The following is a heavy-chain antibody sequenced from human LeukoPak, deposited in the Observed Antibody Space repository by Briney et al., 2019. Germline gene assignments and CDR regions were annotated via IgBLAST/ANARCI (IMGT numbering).Heavy chain of an antibody. CDR3: VRRGDASSGWGDHDF. J-gene: IGHJ4*02. CDR2: IGGSGDKT. D-gene: IGHD6-19*01. Sequence: GGSLRLSCAASGYTFNRNAISWVRQAPGKGLEWVSTIGGSGDKTFYADSVKGRFTISRDNSKNMVHLQMNSPTGEDTALYYCVRRGDASSGWGDHDFWGQGALVTVSS. V-gene: IGHV3-23*01. CDR1: GYTFNRNA.